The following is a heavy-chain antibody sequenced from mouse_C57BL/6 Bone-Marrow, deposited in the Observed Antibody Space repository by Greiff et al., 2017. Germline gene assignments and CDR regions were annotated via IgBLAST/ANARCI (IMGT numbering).Heavy chain of an antibody. CDR2: IYPGDGDT. D-gene: IGHD2-4*01. J-gene: IGHJ2*01. V-gene: IGHV1-82*01. CDR1: GYAFSSSW. CDR3: AIYYDYG. Sequence: VQLQQSGPELVKPGASVKISCKASGYAFSSSWMNWAKQRPGKGLEWIGRIYPGDGDTNYNGKFKGKATLTADKSSSTAYMQLSSLTSEDSAVYFCAIYYDYGWGQGTTLTVSS.